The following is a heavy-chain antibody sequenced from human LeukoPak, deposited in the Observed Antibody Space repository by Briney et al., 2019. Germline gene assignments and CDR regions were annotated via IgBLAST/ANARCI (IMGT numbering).Heavy chain of an antibody. CDR3: TTLGIAVAGAGY. V-gene: IGHV3-15*01. CDR2: IKSKTDGGTT. J-gene: IGHJ4*02. Sequence: SGGSLRLSCAASGFTFSSYAMSWVRQAPGKGLEWVGRIKSKTDGGTTDYAAPVKGRFTISRDDSKNTLYLQMNSLKTEDTAVYYCTTLGIAVAGAGYWGQGTLVTVSS. D-gene: IGHD6-19*01. CDR1: GFTFSSYA.